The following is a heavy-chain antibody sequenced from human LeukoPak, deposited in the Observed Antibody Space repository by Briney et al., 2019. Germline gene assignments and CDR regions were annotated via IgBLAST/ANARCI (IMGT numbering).Heavy chain of an antibody. CDR1: GFTFSSYG. V-gene: IGHV3-30*18. Sequence: GRSLRLSCAASGFTFSSYGMHWVRQAPGKGLEWVAVISYDGSNKHYADSVKGRFTISRDNSKNTLYLQMNSLRAEDTAVYYCAKDTSGWYMTFDYWGQGTLVTVSS. J-gene: IGHJ4*02. D-gene: IGHD6-19*01. CDR2: ISYDGSNK. CDR3: AKDTSGWYMTFDY.